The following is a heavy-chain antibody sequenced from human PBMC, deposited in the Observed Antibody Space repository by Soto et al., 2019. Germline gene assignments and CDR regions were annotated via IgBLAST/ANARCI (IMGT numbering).Heavy chain of an antibody. Sequence: QVLLVQSGAEVKKPGASVKVSCKASGYTFIGYYMHWVRQAPGQGLEWMGWINPNSGGTNYAQKFQGRVTMTRDTSIRTAYMDLGRLRSDDTAVYYCARDSHYDILTGYSRNAFDIWGRGTMVTVSS. V-gene: IGHV1-2*02. CDR3: ARDSHYDILTGYSRNAFDI. CDR1: GYTFIGYY. CDR2: INPNSGGT. J-gene: IGHJ3*02. D-gene: IGHD3-9*01.